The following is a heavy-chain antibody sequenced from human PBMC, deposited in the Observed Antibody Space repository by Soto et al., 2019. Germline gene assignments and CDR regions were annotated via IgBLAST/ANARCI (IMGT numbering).Heavy chain of an antibody. Sequence: QVQLQQWGAGLLKPSETLSLTCAVYGGSFSGYYWTWIRQPPGTGLEWIGEINHSGSTNYNPSLKSRVTISVAPSKNQFSLKLTSVTAADTAVYDCARDKITGLFDYWGQGTLVTVSS. V-gene: IGHV4-34*01. CDR2: INHSGST. D-gene: IGHD2-8*02. J-gene: IGHJ4*02. CDR3: ARDKITGLFDY. CDR1: GGSFSGYY.